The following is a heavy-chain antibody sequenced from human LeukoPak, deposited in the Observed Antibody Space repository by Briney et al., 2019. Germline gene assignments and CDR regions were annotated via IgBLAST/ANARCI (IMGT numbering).Heavy chain of an antibody. V-gene: IGHV3-48*01. CDR3: ARESCSSTSCYTETGIDY. CDR1: GFTFSSYS. Sequence: GSLRLSCAXSGFTFSSYSMNWVRQAPGKGLEWVSYISSSSSTIYYADSVKGRFTISRDNAKNSLYLQMNSLRAEDTAVYYCARESCSSTSCYTETGIDYWGQGTLVTVSS. CDR2: ISSSSSTI. D-gene: IGHD2-2*02. J-gene: IGHJ4*02.